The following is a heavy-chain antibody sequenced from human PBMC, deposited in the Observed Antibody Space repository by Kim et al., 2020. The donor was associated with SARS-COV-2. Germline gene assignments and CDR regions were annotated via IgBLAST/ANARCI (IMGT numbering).Heavy chain of an antibody. J-gene: IGHJ4*02. CDR1: GFSISSSGYY. CDR3: ARHFRGTSIRFVGLFQLDY. V-gene: IGHV4-39*01. D-gene: IGHD3-16*01. Sequence: SETLSLTCTVSGFSISSSGYYWDWIRQPPGKGLEWIGSVYYTGNTYYNPSLKSRVTISVDTSKNQFSLKLSFVTAADTAVYYSARHFRGTSIRFVGLFQLDYWGQGILVTVSS. CDR2: VYYTGNT.